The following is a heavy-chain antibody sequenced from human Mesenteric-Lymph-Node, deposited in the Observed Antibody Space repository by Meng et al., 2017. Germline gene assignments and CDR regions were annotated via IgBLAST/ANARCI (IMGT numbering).Heavy chain of an antibody. V-gene: IGHV4-34*01. CDR2: INHSGST. CDR3: ARERLSSGWYGGRWFDP. J-gene: IGHJ5*02. D-gene: IGHD6-19*01. Sequence: VRRPEWGAGLVKPSETLALPFAVYGGSFSGYYWSWIRQPPGKGLEWIGEINHSGSTNYNPSLKSRVTISVDTSKNQFSLKLSSVTAADTAVYYCARERLSSGWYGGRWFDPWGQGTLVTVSS. CDR1: GGSFSGYY.